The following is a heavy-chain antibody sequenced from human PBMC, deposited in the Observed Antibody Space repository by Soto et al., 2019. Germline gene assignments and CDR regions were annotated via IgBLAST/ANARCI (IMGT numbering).Heavy chain of an antibody. D-gene: IGHD3-22*01. CDR2: IFPSDSDT. CDR1: GYKFTSPW. Sequence: RGESLKISCRTSGYKFTSPWIAWVRQMPGKGLEWMGVIFPSDSDTRYSPSFQGQVTISADRSTSTVFLQWASLKASDTAVYFCARKDKSGYFNWFDPWGEGTLVTVSS. CDR3: ARKDKSGYFNWFDP. J-gene: IGHJ5*02. V-gene: IGHV5-51*01.